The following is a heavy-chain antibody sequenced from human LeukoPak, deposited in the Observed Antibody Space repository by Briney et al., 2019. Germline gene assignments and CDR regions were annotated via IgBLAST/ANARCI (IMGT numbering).Heavy chain of an antibody. CDR3: ARDDSTPAAGWFDP. CDR2: ISSSSSYI. J-gene: IGHJ5*02. D-gene: IGHD5/OR15-5a*01. CDR1: GFTFSSYS. V-gene: IGHV3-21*01. Sequence: GGSPRLSCAASGFTFSSYSMNWVRQAPGKGLEWVSSISSSSSYIYYADSVKGRFTISRDNAKNSLYLQMNSLRAEDTAVYYCARDDSTPAAGWFDPWGQGTLVTVSS.